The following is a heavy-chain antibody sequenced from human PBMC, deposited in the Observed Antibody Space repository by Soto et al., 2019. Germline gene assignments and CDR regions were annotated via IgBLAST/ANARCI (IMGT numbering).Heavy chain of an antibody. CDR3: ARYCSSTSCQFDP. CDR2: INPNSGAS. V-gene: IGHV1-2*02. CDR1: GYTFTGYY. J-gene: IGHJ5*02. D-gene: IGHD2-2*01. Sequence: QVQLVQSGAEVKKSGASVKVSCKASGYTFTGYYIHWVRQAPGQGLEWKGGINPNSGASNYAQKFQGRVTMTRDTSISTAYMELSRLRSDDTAVYYCARYCSSTSCQFDPWGQGTLVTVSS.